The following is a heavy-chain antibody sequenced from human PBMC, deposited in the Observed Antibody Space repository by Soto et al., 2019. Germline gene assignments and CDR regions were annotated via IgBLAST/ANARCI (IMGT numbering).Heavy chain of an antibody. V-gene: IGHV4-59*08. D-gene: IGHD2-15*01. Sequence: SETLSLTCTVSGGSISSYYWSWIRQPPGKGLEWIGYIYYSGSTNYNPSLKSRVTISVDTSKNQFSLKLSSVTAADTAVYYCARLGGGGNPGRGAFDIWGQGTMVTVSS. CDR3: ARLGGGGNPGRGAFDI. CDR2: IYYSGST. CDR1: GGSISSYY. J-gene: IGHJ3*02.